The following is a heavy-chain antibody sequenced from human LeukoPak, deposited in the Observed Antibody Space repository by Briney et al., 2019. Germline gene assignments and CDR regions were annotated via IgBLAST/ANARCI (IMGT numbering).Heavy chain of an antibody. CDR1: GFTFSTYW. J-gene: IGHJ4*02. CDR3: ARDSPGYLAYDS. D-gene: IGHD1-1*01. CDR2: IKEDGSAT. Sequence: GGSLILSCAASGFTFSTYWMTWFRQAPGKGPEWLANIKEDGSATYYVDSVKGRFTISRDNAKKSLYLQMNSLRAEDTAVYYCARDSPGYLAYDSWGQGTLVTVSS. V-gene: IGHV3-7*04.